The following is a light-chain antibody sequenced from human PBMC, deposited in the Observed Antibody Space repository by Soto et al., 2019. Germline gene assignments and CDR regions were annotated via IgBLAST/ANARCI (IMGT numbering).Light chain of an antibody. Sequence: QSVLTQPPSASGTPGQRVTISCSGSSSNIGSNTVNWYRQLPGTAPKLLIYSNNQRPSGVPDRFSGYKSGTSASLAISGLQSEDEADYYCAAWDDSLNALFGGGTQMTV. CDR1: SSNIGSNT. J-gene: IGLJ7*01. CDR2: SNN. CDR3: AAWDDSLNAL. V-gene: IGLV1-44*01.